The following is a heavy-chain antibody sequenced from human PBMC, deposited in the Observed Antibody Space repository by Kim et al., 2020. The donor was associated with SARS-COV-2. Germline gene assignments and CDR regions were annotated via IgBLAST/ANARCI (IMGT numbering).Heavy chain of an antibody. Sequence: GITNYAAYVKGRFTMSRDNSMDTVYLQMNSLRAQDTALCFCAKGYEALDIWGQGTMVTVSS. CDR2: GIT. V-gene: IGHV3-23*01. J-gene: IGHJ3*02. CDR3: AKGYEALDI.